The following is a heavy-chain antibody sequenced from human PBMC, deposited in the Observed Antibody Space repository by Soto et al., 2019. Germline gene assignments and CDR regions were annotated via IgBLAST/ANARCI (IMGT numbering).Heavy chain of an antibody. Sequence: GGSLRLSCEASGFTLTSYGMNWVRQASGKGLEWVSSISSSSSHIYYADSVKGRFTISRDNARNSLYLQMNSLRAEDTVVYYCVRERGLSSFYGMDVWGQGTTVTVSS. CDR3: VRERGLSSFYGMDV. V-gene: IGHV3-21*01. D-gene: IGHD3-10*01. CDR1: GFTLTSYG. J-gene: IGHJ6*02. CDR2: ISSSSSHI.